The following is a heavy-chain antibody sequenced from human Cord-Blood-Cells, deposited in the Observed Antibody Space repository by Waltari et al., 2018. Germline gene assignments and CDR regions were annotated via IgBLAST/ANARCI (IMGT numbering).Heavy chain of an antibody. CDR1: GFTFSSYS. V-gene: IGHV3-23*01. Sequence: EVQLLESGGGLVQPGGSLRLSCAASGFTFSSYSMSWVRQAPGKGLEWVSAISGSGGSTYYADSVKGRFTISRDNSKNALYLQMNSLRAEDTAVYYCAKSARFLEWLSYIDYWGQGTLVTVSS. D-gene: IGHD3-3*01. J-gene: IGHJ4*02. CDR3: AKSARFLEWLSYIDY. CDR2: ISGSGGST.